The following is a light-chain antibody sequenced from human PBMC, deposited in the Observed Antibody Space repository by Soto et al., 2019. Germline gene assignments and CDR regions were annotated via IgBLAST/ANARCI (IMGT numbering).Light chain of an antibody. J-gene: IGKJ2*01. CDR1: QSVDRSQ. V-gene: IGKV3-20*01. CDR2: GVS. Sequence: EIELTQSPGTLSLSPGERATLSCRASQSVDRSQLAWYQQKTGQAPRLLIYGVSSRATGIPDRFSGSGSGTDFTLPISRLEPEDFAVYYCQQYSVSYTFGQGTKLEIK. CDR3: QQYSVSYT.